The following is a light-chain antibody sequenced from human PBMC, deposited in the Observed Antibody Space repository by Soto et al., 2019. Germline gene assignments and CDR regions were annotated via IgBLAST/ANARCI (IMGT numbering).Light chain of an antibody. CDR3: QHYGSSPRT. V-gene: IGKV3-20*01. CDR2: GAS. CDR1: QSVSNNY. J-gene: IGKJ1*01. Sequence: EIVLTQSPGTLSLSPGERATLSCRASQSVSNNYLAWYQQRPGQAPRLLIYGASSRATGIPDRFSGSGSGTDFTLTISRLEPEDFAVYYCQHYGSSPRTCGQGTKVEIK.